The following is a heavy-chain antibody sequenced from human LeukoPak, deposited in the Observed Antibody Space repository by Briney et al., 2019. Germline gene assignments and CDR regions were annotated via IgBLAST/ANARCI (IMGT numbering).Heavy chain of an antibody. V-gene: IGHV3-48*04. CDR3: AKNRLVINFGDAFDI. CDR1: GFTFSSYS. J-gene: IGHJ3*02. CDR2: ISSSSSTI. D-gene: IGHD3-9*01. Sequence: GGSLRLSCAASGFTFSSYSMNWVRQAPGKGLEWVSYISSSSSTIYYADSVKGRFTISRDNAKNSLYLQMNSLRAEDTAVYYCAKNRLVINFGDAFDIWGQGTMVTVSS.